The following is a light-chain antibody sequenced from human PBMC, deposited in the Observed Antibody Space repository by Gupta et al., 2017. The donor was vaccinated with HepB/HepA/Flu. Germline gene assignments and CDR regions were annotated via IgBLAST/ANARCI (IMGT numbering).Light chain of an antibody. V-gene: IGKV3-11*02. J-gene: IGKJ4*01. Sequence: EIVLTQSPATLSLSPGERATLSCGASQSVRNYLAWYQQKPGQAPRLLIYDASKRDTGIPARFSGSGFGGDFTLTISTREPEDFAVYYCQQRSSWPSLTFGRGTKVEIK. CDR2: DAS. CDR1: QSVRNY. CDR3: QQRSSWPSLT.